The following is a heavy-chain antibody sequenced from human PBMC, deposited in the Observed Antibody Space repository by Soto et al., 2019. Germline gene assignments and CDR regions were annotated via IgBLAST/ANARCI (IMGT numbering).Heavy chain of an antibody. CDR3: ARPPNFNYGMDV. V-gene: IGHV1-2*02. J-gene: IGHJ6*02. CDR2: INPNSGGT. CDR1: GYTFTGYY. D-gene: IGHD2-8*01. Sequence: ASVKVSCKASGYTFTGYYMHWVRQAPGQGLEWMGWINPNSGGTNYAQKFQGRVTMTRDTSISTAYMELSRLRSDDTAVYYCARPPNFNYGMDVWGQGTTVTVSS.